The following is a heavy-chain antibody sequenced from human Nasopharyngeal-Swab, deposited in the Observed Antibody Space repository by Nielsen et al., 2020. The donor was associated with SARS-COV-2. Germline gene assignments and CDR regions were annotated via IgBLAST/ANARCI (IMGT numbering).Heavy chain of an antibody. V-gene: IGHV3-48*02. CDR3: ARDDLPSIAAAGVDAFDI. J-gene: IGHJ3*02. CDR1: GFTFSSYS. D-gene: IGHD6-13*01. CDR2: ISSSSSTI. Sequence: GESLKISCAASGFTFSSYSMNWVRQAPGEGLEWVSYISSSSSTIYYADSVKGRFTISRDNAKNSLYLQMNSLRDEDTAVYYCARDDLPSIAAAGVDAFDIWGQGTMVTVSS.